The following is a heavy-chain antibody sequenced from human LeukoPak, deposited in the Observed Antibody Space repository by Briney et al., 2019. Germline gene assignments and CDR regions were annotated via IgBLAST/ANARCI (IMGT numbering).Heavy chain of an antibody. CDR3: ARVRGPTLVSHCMDV. J-gene: IGHJ6*03. D-gene: IGHD5/OR15-5a*01. V-gene: IGHV3-48*04. Sequence: GGSLRLSCAVSGFSVNYNSIHWVRQAPGKGLEWISYIGNTGSPIYYADSVRGRFTVSRDSARNSVYLQMNSLIAEDTGLYYCARVRGPTLVSHCMDVWGKGTTVTVSS. CDR2: IGNTGSPI. CDR1: GFSVNYNS.